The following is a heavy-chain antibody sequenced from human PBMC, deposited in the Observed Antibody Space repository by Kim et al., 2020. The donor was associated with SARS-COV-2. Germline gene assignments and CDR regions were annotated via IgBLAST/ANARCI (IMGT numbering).Heavy chain of an antibody. D-gene: IGHD2-2*01. CDR2: IYYSGST. V-gene: IGHV4-31*03. J-gene: IGHJ5*02. CDR3: ARVICSSTSCYVHWFDP. CDR1: GGSISSGGYY. Sequence: SETLSLTCTVSGGSISSGGYYWSWIRQHPGKGLEWIGYIYYSGSTYYNPSLKSRVTISVDTSKNQFSLKLSSVTGADTAVYYCARVICSSTSCYVHWFDPWGQGTLVTVSS.